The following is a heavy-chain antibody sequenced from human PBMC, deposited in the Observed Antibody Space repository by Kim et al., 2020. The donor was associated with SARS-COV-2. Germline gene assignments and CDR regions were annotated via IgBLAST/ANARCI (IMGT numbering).Heavy chain of an antibody. J-gene: IGHJ4*02. CDR1: GGSISSYY. V-gene: IGHV4-59*08. D-gene: IGHD5-18*01. CDR3: ARHLRGYSYGLFDY. CDR2: IYYSGST. Sequence: SETLSLTCTVSGGSISSYYWSWIRQPPGKGLEWIGYIYYSGSTNYNPSLKSRVTISVDTSKNQFSLKLSSVTAADTAVYYCARHLRGYSYGLFDYWGQGT.